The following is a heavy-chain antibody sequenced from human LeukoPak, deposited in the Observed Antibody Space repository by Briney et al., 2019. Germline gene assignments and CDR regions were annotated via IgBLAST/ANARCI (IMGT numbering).Heavy chain of an antibody. D-gene: IGHD3-10*01. J-gene: IGHJ4*02. CDR1: GFTFSSYW. Sequence: PGGSLRLSCAASGFTFSSYWMSWVRQAPGKGLEWVANIKQDGSEKYYVDFVKGRFTISRDNAKNSLDLQVNSLRAEDTAVYYCAREASGRSFDFWGQGTLVTVSS. CDR2: IKQDGSEK. V-gene: IGHV3-7*01. CDR3: AREASGRSFDF.